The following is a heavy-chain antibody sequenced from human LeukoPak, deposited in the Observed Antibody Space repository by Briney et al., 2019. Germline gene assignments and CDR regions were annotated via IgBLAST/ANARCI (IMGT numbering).Heavy chain of an antibody. CDR1: GFTFSSYA. Sequence: GGSLRLSCAASGFTFSSYAMSWVRQAPGKGLEWVSAISGSGGSTYYADSVKGRFTISRDNSKNTLYLQMNSLRAEDTAVYYCAKDLHDYVWGSPIDYWGQGTLVTVSS. J-gene: IGHJ4*02. CDR2: ISGSGGST. D-gene: IGHD3-16*01. CDR3: AKDLHDYVWGSPIDY. V-gene: IGHV3-23*01.